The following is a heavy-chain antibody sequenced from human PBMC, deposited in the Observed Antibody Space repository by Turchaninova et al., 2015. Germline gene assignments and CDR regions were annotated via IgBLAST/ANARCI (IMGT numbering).Heavy chain of an antibody. V-gene: IGHV3-23*01. CDR1: GFTFSNSA. Sequence: EVQLLESGGGLVQPGGSLRLSCAASGFTFSNSAMSWVRQAPGKGLEWVSAISGGGGSTDYADSVKGRLTISRDNSKDTLVLQMNSLRAEDTAVYYCARDTGMGDWGQGTMVTVSS. D-gene: IGHD2-8*02. CDR2: ISGGGGST. CDR3: ARDTGMGD. J-gene: IGHJ3*01.